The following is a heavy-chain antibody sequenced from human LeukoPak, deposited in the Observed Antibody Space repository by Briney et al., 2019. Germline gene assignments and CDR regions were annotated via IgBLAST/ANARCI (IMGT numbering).Heavy chain of an antibody. CDR3: AGYCSSTSCYTGGSGAYYYYYYMDV. Sequence: SETLSLTCTVSGGSISSGDYYWSWIRQPPGKGLEWIGYIYCSGSTYYNPSLKSRVTISVDTSKNQFSLKLSSVTAADTAVYYCAGYCSSTSCYTGGSGAYYYYYYMDVWGKGTTVTVSS. CDR2: IYCSGST. CDR1: GGSISSGDYY. J-gene: IGHJ6*03. D-gene: IGHD2-2*02. V-gene: IGHV4-30-4*08.